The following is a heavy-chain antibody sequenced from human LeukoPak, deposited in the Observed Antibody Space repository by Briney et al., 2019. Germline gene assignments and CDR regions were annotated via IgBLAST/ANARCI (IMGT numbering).Heavy chain of an antibody. CDR3: ARGHRPGIAVTDYYYYGMDV. CDR2: ISYDGSNK. V-gene: IGHV3-30-3*01. Sequence: PGGSLRLSCAASGFSFSTYTMNWVRQAPGKGLEWVAVISYDGSNKYYADSVKGRFTISRDNSKNTLYLQMNSLRAEDTAVYYCARGHRPGIAVTDYYYYGMDVWGQGSTVTVSS. CDR1: GFSFSTYT. J-gene: IGHJ6*02. D-gene: IGHD6-19*01.